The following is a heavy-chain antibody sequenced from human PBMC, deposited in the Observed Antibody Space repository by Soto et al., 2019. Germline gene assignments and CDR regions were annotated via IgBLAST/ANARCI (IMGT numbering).Heavy chain of an antibody. Sequence: PSETLSLTCTVSGGSISSYYWSWIRQPPGKGLEWIGYIYYSGSTNYNPSLKSRVTISVDTSKNQFSLKLSSVTAADTAVYYCARRPSHLGYCSGGSCYGWFDPWGQGTLVTVSS. CDR3: ARRPSHLGYCSGGSCYGWFDP. J-gene: IGHJ5*02. CDR2: IYYSGST. V-gene: IGHV4-59*08. CDR1: GGSISSYY. D-gene: IGHD2-15*01.